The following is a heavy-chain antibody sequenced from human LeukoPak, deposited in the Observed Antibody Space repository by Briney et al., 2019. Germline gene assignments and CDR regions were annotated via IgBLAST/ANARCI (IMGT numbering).Heavy chain of an antibody. J-gene: IGHJ4*02. D-gene: IGHD6-13*01. Sequence: ASVTVSCTASGYTFTIYAMTWVRQAPGEGLEWMGWINTNTGNPTYAQGFTGRFVFSLDTSVSTAYLQISSLKAEDTAVYYCARGRGAAAGTNYYFDFWGQGTLVTVSS. CDR2: INTNTGNP. V-gene: IGHV7-4-1*02. CDR1: GYTFTIYA. CDR3: ARGRGAAAGTNYYFDF.